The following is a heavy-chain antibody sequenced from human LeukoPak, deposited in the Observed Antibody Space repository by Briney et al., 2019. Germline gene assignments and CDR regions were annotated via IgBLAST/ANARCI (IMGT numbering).Heavy chain of an antibody. V-gene: IGHV4-30-2*01. CDR2: IYHSGST. Sequence: SETLSLTCAVSGGSISSGGYSWSWLRQPPGKGLEWIGYIYHSGSTYYNPSLKSRVTMSLDRSKNQFSLKLSSVTAADTAVYYCARDFAATHGMDVWGQGTTVTVSS. J-gene: IGHJ6*02. CDR3: ARDFAATHGMDV. D-gene: IGHD2-15*01. CDR1: GGSISSGGYS.